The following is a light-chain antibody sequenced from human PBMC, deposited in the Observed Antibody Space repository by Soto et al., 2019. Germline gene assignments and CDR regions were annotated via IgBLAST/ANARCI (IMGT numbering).Light chain of an antibody. CDR3: QQYDNLPPLYT. Sequence: DIQMTQSPSSLSASVGDRVTITCQASQDISNYLNWYQQKPGKAPKLLIYDASNLETGIPSRFRVSGSGTDFTFTISSLQPEDIATYYYQQYDNLPPLYTFGHGTKLEIK. CDR2: DAS. CDR1: QDISNY. J-gene: IGKJ2*01. V-gene: IGKV1-33*01.